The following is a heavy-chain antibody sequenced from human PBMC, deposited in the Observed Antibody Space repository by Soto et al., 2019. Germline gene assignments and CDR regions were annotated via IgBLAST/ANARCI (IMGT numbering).Heavy chain of an antibody. CDR1: GGSISSYY. D-gene: IGHD4-17*01. J-gene: IGHJ6*03. CDR3: ARLGPGTVTTEDYYYYYMDV. Sequence: PSETLSLTCTVSGGSISSYYWSWIRQPPGKGLEWIGYIYYSGSTNYNPSLKSRVTISVDTSKNQFSLKLSSVTAADTAVYYCARLGPGTVTTEDYYYYYMDVWGKGTTVTVSS. CDR2: IYYSGST. V-gene: IGHV4-59*08.